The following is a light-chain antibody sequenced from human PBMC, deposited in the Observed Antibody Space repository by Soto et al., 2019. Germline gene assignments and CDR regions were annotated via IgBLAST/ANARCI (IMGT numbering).Light chain of an antibody. V-gene: IGKV2-24*01. CDR1: QSLVHSDGDTY. CDR3: VQTTQFPWT. J-gene: IGKJ1*01. Sequence: DVVMTQTPLSSPVTLGQPASISCRSSQSLVHSDGDTYLNWLLQRPGQPPRLLIYKISHRFSGVPDRFSGSGAGTDFTLQISRVEPEDVGIYHCVQTTQFPWTFGQGTKVEI. CDR2: KIS.